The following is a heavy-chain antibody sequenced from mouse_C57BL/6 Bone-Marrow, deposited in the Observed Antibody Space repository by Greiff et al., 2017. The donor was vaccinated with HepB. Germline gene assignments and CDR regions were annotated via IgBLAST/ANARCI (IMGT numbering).Heavy chain of an antibody. CDR1: GYTFTGYW. V-gene: IGHV1-9*01. D-gene: IGHD1-1*01. J-gene: IGHJ1*03. CDR3: ARELFITTVVGYWYFDV. CDR2: ILPGSGST. Sequence: VQLQQSGAELMKPGASVKLSCKATGYTFTGYWIEWVKQRPGHGLEWIGEILPGSGSTNYNGKVKGKATFTADTASNTAYMQISSLTTEDSAIYYCARELFITTVVGYWYFDVWGTGATVTVSS.